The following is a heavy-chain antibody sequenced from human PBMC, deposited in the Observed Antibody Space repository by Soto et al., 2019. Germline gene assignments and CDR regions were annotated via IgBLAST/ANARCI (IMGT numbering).Heavy chain of an antibody. CDR1: GFTVSNAW. Sequence: LRLSCAASGFTVSNAWMSWVRHAPVKGLEWVGRIKSKTDGGTTDYAAPVKGRFTISRDDSKNTLYLQMNSLKTEDTAVYYCTTDPARRFLEWLSPYYGMDVWGQGTTVTVSS. J-gene: IGHJ6*02. CDR2: IKSKTDGGTT. CDR3: TTDPARRFLEWLSPYYGMDV. V-gene: IGHV3-15*01. D-gene: IGHD3-3*01.